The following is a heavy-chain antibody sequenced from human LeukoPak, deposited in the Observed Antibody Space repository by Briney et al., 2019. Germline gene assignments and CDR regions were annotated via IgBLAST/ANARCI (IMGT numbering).Heavy chain of an antibody. D-gene: IGHD6-25*01. CDR2: IKKDGSEK. V-gene: IGHV3-7*01. J-gene: IGHJ4*02. Sequence: GGSLRLSCAASGFTFSSYWMSWVRQAPGKGLEWVANIKKDGSEKHYVDSVKGRLTISRDNAKNSLHLQMNSLRAEDTAVYYCARDGAERPHMYWGQGTLVTVSS. CDR1: GFTFSSYW. CDR3: ARDGAERPHMY.